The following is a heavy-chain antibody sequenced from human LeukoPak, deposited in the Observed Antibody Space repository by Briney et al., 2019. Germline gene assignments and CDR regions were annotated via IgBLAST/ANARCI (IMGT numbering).Heavy chain of an antibody. CDR1: GGSISSYY. CDR3: ARTIAVAGLSDYFDY. CDR2: IYYSGST. Sequence: PSETLSLTCTVSGGSISSYYWSWIRQPPGKGLEWIGYIYYSGSTNYDPSLKSRVTISVDTSKNQFSLNLKSVASADIAVYYCARTIAVAGLSDYFDYWGQGTLVTVSS. J-gene: IGHJ4*02. V-gene: IGHV4-59*01. D-gene: IGHD6-19*01.